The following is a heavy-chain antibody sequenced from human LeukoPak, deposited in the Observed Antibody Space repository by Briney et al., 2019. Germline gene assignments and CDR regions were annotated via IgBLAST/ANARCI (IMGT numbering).Heavy chain of an antibody. Sequence: SETLSLTCTVSGGSISSYYWSWIRQPPGKGLEWIGYICYSGSTNYNPSLKSRVAISVDTSKNQFSLKLSSVTAADTAVYYCARDHTSSWYRGFDYWGQGTLVTVSS. CDR1: GGSISSYY. V-gene: IGHV4-59*01. CDR3: ARDHTSSWYRGFDY. CDR2: ICYSGST. D-gene: IGHD6-13*01. J-gene: IGHJ4*02.